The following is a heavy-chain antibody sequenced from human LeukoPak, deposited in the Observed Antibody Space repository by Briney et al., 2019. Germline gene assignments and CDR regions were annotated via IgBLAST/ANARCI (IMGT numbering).Heavy chain of an antibody. CDR1: GFTFTSYS. CDR3: ARFGIGYGDYYYFYGMDV. CDR2: ISGGGST. J-gene: IGHJ6*02. D-gene: IGHD4-17*01. V-gene: IGHV3-23*01. Sequence: PGGSLRLSCAASGFTFTSYSMYWVRQAPGKGLEWVSTISGGGSTYYADSVKGRFTISRDNSKNTLYLQVNSLRAEDTAVYYCARFGIGYGDYYYFYGMDVWGQGTTVTVSS.